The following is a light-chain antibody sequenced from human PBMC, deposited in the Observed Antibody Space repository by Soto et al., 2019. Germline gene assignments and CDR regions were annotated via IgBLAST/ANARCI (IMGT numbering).Light chain of an antibody. CDR1: SSDIGGYNY. J-gene: IGLJ1*01. CDR3: SSFTSSNSFYV. V-gene: IGLV2-14*01. CDR2: EVS. Sequence: QSVLTQPASVPGSPGQSITISCTGTSSDIGGYNYVSWYQQHPGKAPKVMIYEVSNRPSGVSNRFSGSKSGNTASLTISGLQAEDEADYYCSSFTSSNSFYVFATGTKVTVL.